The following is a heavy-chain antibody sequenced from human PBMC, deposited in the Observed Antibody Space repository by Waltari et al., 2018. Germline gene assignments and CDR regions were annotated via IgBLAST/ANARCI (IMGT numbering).Heavy chain of an antibody. D-gene: IGHD6-13*01. CDR2: INPNSGGT. CDR3: ARVKGYSSSWFNY. J-gene: IGHJ4*02. V-gene: IGHV1-2*06. CDR1: GYTFTGYY. Sequence: QVQLVQSGAEVKKPGASVKVSCKASGYTFTGYYMHWVRQAPGQGLEWMGRINPNSGGTNYAQKVQGRVTMTRETAISTAYMELSRLRSDDTAVYYCARVKGYSSSWFNYWGQGTLVTVSS.